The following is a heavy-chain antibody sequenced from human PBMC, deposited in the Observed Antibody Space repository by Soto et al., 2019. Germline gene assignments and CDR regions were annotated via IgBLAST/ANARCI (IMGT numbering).Heavy chain of an antibody. J-gene: IGHJ3*02. Sequence: QVQLVESGGGVVQPGRSLRLSCAASGFTFSSYGMHWVRQAPGKGLEWVAVIWYDGSNKYYADSVKGRFTISRDNSKNTLYLQMNSLRAEDTAVYYCARESGDFDAFDIWGQGTMVTVSS. CDR1: GFTFSSYG. CDR2: IWYDGSNK. V-gene: IGHV3-33*01. CDR3: ARESGDFDAFDI. D-gene: IGHD4-17*01.